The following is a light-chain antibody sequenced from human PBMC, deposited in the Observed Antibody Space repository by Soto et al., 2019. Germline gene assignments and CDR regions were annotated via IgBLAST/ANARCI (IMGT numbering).Light chain of an antibody. CDR1: SSDVGGYNY. CDR3: SSYAGSNNWV. Sequence: QSVLTQPPSASGSPGKSVTISCTGTSSDVGGYNYVSWYQQHPGKAPKLFIYDVTKRPSGVPDRFSGSKSGNTASLTVSGLQAEDEADYYCSSYAGSNNWVFGGGTKLTVL. J-gene: IGLJ3*02. CDR2: DVT. V-gene: IGLV2-8*01.